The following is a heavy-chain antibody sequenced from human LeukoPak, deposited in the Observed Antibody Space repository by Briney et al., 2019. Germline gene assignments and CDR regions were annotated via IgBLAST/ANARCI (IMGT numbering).Heavy chain of an antibody. CDR1: GGSFSGYY. CDR2: INHSGST. CDR3: ARGYCSGGSCYPGLHYYYYTDV. V-gene: IGHV4-34*01. D-gene: IGHD2-15*01. J-gene: IGHJ6*03. Sequence: PSETLSLTCAVYGGSFSGYYWSWIRQPPGKGLEWIGEINHSGSTNYNPSLKSRVTISVDTSKNQFSLKLSSVTAADTAVHYCARGYCSGGSCYPGLHYYYYTDVWGKGTTVTVSS.